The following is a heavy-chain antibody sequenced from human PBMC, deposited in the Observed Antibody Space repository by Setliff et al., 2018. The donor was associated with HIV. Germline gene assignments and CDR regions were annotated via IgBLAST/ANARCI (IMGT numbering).Heavy chain of an antibody. CDR2: INGDESRT. D-gene: IGHD3-16*01. V-gene: IGHV3-74*01. J-gene: IGHJ4*02. CDR1: GFTFSSYW. CDR3: ARDRFRGGVGTGLAEY. Sequence: GGSLRLSCAASGFTFSSYWMHWVRQAPGKGPVWVARINGDESRTSYADSVKGRFTISRDNAKNTLYLQMNGLSAEDTAVYYCARDRFRGGVGTGLAEYWGQGTLVTVSS.